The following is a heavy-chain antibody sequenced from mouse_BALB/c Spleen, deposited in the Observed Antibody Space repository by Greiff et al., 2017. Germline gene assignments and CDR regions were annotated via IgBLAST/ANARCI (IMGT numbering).Heavy chain of an antibody. J-gene: IGHJ1*01. CDR3: AGRLHYYGSDWYFDV. CDR1: GFTFSSYT. V-gene: IGHV5-12-2*01. Sequence: EVMLVESGGGLVQPGGSLKLSCAASGFTFSSYTMSWVRQTPEKRLEWVAYISNGGGSTYYPDTVKGRFTISRDNAKNTLYLQMSSLKSEDTAMYYCAGRLHYYGSDWYFDVWGAGTTVTVSS. D-gene: IGHD1-2*01. CDR2: ISNGGGST.